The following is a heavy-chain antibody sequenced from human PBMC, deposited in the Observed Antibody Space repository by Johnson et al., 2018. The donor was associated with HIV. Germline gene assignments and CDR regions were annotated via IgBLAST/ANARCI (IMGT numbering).Heavy chain of an antibody. CDR2: ITGSGGSR. D-gene: IGHD6-6*01. CDR1: TFTFSNYA. J-gene: IGHJ3*02. Sequence: VLLVESGGGLVQPGGSLRLSCAASTFTFSNYAMNWVRQAPGKGLEWVSAITGSGGSRFYADSVKGRFTISRDTSKNTLYLQMSSLRAEDTAVYYCAKERNWSAYASASPGAFDMWGQGTMVTVSS. V-gene: IGHV3-23*04. CDR3: AKERNWSAYASASPGAFDM.